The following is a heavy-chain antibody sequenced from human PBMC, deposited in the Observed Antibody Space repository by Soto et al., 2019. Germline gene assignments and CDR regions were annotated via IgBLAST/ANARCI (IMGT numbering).Heavy chain of an antibody. V-gene: IGHV4-59*01. CDR1: GGSISSYY. CDR3: ARGWLHYYYYYMDV. D-gene: IGHD5-12*01. CDR2: IYYSGST. J-gene: IGHJ6*03. Sequence: SETLSLTCTVSGGSISSYYWIWIRQPPGKGLEWIGYIYYSGSTNYNPSLKSRVTISVDTSKNQFSLKLSSVTAADTAVYYCARGWLHYYYYYMDVWGKGTTVTVSS.